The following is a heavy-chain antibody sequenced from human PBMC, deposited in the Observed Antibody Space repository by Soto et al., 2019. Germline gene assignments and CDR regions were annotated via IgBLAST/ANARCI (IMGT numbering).Heavy chain of an antibody. Sequence: GESLKISCKGSGYTFSSYWIGWVRQVPGKGLEWMGIIYPGDSDARYSPSFQGQVTISADKSISTAYLQWSSLKASDTAMYYCARRLRPCAFDIWGQGTMVTVSS. CDR3: ARRLRPCAFDI. CDR2: IYPGDSDA. V-gene: IGHV5-51*01. D-gene: IGHD3-16*01. J-gene: IGHJ3*02. CDR1: GYTFSSYW.